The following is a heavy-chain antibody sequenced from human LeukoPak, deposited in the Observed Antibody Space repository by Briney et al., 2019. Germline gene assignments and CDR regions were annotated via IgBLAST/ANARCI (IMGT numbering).Heavy chain of an antibody. J-gene: IGHJ4*02. D-gene: IGHD2-2*01. CDR1: GFTFTSYW. Sequence: GGSLRLSCAASGFTFTSYWKSCVREAPGKGREWVAHIKQDGSEKYYVDSVKGRFTISRDNAKNSLYLQMNSLRAEDTAVDYCASGEQDCSGSSCYGYGYWGQGTLVTVSS. V-gene: IGHV3-7*03. CDR2: IKQDGSEK. CDR3: ASGEQDCSGSSCYGYGY.